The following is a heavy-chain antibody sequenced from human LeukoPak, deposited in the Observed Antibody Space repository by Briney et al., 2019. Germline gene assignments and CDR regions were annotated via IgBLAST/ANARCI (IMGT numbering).Heavy chain of an antibody. CDR2: ISSSSSTI. Sequence: GGSLRLSCAPSGFTFSIYSMNWVRQAPGKGLEWVSYISSSSSTIYYADSVKGRFTISRDNAKNSLYLQMNSLRAEDTAVYYCARDSGGPGGYWGQGTLVTVSS. V-gene: IGHV3-48*01. J-gene: IGHJ4*02. D-gene: IGHD2-15*01. CDR1: GFTFSIYS. CDR3: ARDSGGPGGY.